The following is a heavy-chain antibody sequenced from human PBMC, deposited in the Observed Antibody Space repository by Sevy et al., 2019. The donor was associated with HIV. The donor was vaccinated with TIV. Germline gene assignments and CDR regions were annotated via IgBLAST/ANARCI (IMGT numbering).Heavy chain of an antibody. CDR2: ISHDGSKK. Sequence: GGSLRLSCEASGFTFSNYGMHWVRQAPGKGLEWVAIISHDGSKKYYAHSVKGRFTISRDNSKHALYLQMNSLRPEDKGVYYCAKDISGASSSWSFDYWGQGTLVTVSS. CDR3: AKDISGASSSWSFDY. J-gene: IGHJ4*02. D-gene: IGHD6-19*01. CDR1: GFTFSNYG. V-gene: IGHV3-30*18.